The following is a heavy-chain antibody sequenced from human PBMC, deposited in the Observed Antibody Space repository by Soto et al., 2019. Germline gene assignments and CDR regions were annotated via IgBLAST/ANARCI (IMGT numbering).Heavy chain of an antibody. D-gene: IGHD4-17*01. CDR3: ARGFGDSAYYFDS. J-gene: IGHJ4*01. CDR2: IYYTGST. CDR1: GGSISSSSYY. Sequence: PSETLSLTCTVSGGSISSSSYYWGWIRQPPGKGLEWIGSIYYTGSTDYNPSLKSRVTISVDTSKNQFSLKLSSVTTADTAVYYCARGFGDSAYYFDSWGHGALVTVSS. V-gene: IGHV4-39*07.